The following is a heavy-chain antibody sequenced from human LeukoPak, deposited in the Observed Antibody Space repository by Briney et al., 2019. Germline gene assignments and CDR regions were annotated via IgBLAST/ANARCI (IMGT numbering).Heavy chain of an antibody. CDR3: AKLKDIVATILN. J-gene: IGHJ4*02. D-gene: IGHD5-12*01. CDR1: GFAFSTYS. V-gene: IGHV3-23*01. Sequence: GGSLRLSCAASGFAFSTYSMTWVRQAPGKGLGWVSAISGSGGDTYYADSVKGRFTISRDNSKYTLYLQMNSLRAEDTAVYHCAKLKDIVATILNWGQGTLVTVSS. CDR2: ISGSGGDT.